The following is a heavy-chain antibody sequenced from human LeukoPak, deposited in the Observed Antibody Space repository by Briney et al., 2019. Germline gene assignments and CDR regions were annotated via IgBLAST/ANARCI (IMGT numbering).Heavy chain of an antibody. Sequence: GGSLRLSCAASGFTFSSYAMHWVRQAPGKGLEWVAVIWYDGSNKYYADSVKGRFTISRDNSKNTLYLQMNSLRAEDTAVYYCARDIVASDQNYYYYYGMDVWGQGTTVTVSS. V-gene: IGHV3-33*08. CDR1: GFTFSSYA. D-gene: IGHD5-12*01. CDR2: IWYDGSNK. CDR3: ARDIVASDQNYYYYYGMDV. J-gene: IGHJ6*02.